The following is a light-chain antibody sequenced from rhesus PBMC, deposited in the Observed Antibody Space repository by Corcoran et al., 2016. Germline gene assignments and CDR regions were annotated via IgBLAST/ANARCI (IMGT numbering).Light chain of an antibody. V-gene: IGKV1S12*01. J-gene: IGKJ4*01. Sequence: QMTQSPSALSASVGDRVTISCRASHNIYSNLAWYQQKPGKAPNLLNYAASRLQTGIPSRFSGSGYGIDFTLTIISRQPEDSAAYYCQHYYDNPLTFGGGTKVDLK. CDR3: QHYYDNPLT. CDR2: AAS. CDR1: HNIYSN.